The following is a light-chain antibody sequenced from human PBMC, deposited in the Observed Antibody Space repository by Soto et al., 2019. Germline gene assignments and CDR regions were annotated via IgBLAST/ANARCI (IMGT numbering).Light chain of an antibody. Sequence: DIQMTQSPSTLSASVGDRVTITCRASQSISSWLAWYQQKPGKAPKLLIYDASSLESGVPSRFSGSGSGTEFTLTISSLQPDDFATYYCQQYNSYPWRFDQGTKVEIK. CDR2: DAS. J-gene: IGKJ1*01. V-gene: IGKV1-5*01. CDR1: QSISSW. CDR3: QQYNSYPWR.